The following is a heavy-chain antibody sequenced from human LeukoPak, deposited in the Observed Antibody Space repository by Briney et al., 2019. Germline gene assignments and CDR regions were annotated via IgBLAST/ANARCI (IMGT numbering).Heavy chain of an antibody. D-gene: IGHD3-3*01. Sequence: GGSLRLSCAASGFTFSNAWMSWVRQAPGKGLEWVGRIKSKTDGGTTDYAAPVKGRFTISRDDSKNTLYLQMNGLKTEDTAVYYCTTPTYYDFWSGRFWGQGTLVTVSS. CDR3: TTPTYYDFWSGRF. V-gene: IGHV3-15*01. CDR2: IKSKTDGGTT. CDR1: GFTFSNAW. J-gene: IGHJ4*02.